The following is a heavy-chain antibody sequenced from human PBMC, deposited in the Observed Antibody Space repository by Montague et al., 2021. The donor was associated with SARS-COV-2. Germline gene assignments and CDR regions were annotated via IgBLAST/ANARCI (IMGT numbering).Heavy chain of an antibody. J-gene: IGHJ6*02. D-gene: IGHD2-15*01. Sequence: SRRLSFAASGFTVSSNYLTWVRQAPGRGLEWVSFIDAIGNTYYADSVKGRFTVSRDNSKNTVYLQMNSLRVEDTAIYYCARDERRASKWSYGLDVWGPGTPVTVSS. V-gene: IGHV3-53*01. CDR3: ARDERRASKWSYGLDV. CDR2: IDAIGNT. CDR1: GFTVSSNY.